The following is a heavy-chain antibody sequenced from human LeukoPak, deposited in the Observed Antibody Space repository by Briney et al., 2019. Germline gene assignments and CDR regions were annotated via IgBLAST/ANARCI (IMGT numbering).Heavy chain of an antibody. CDR3: ARANYYGSGKKDLDY. V-gene: IGHV1-8*01. CDR1: GYTFTTYD. J-gene: IGHJ4*02. CDR2: MNPNSGNT. Sequence: VASVKVSCKASGYTFTTYDINWVRQATGQGLEWMGWMNPNSGNTGYAQKFQGRVTMTRNTSMSTAYMGLSSLRSEDTAVYYCARANYYGSGKKDLDYWGQGTLVTVSS. D-gene: IGHD3-10*01.